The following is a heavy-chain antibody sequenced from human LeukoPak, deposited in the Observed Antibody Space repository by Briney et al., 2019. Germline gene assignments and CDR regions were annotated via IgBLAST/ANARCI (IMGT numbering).Heavy chain of an antibody. J-gene: IGHJ4*02. CDR2: ISYDGSNK. CDR1: GFTFSSYA. CDR3: ARAHHPDY. V-gene: IGHV3-30-3*01. Sequence: GGSLRLSCAASGFTFSSYAMHWVRQAPGKGLEWVAVISYDGSNKYYADSVKGRFTISRDNSKNTLYLQMNSLRAKDTAVYYCARAHHPDYWGQGTLVTVSS.